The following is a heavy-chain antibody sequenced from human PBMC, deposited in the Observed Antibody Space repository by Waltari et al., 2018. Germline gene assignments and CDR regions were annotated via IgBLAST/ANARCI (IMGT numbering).Heavy chain of an antibody. Sequence: QVQLVESGGGVVQPGGSLRLSCKASGLIFSRFDMHWVRQAPGMGLVGVSVIRFDGSQKYYSESPKGRFTVSRDNSRDTLYLHMKNLESDDTATYFCAGDISVSSPSLWGRGTLVTVSS. CDR1: GLIFSRFD. J-gene: IGHJ1*01. D-gene: IGHD3-3*02. V-gene: IGHV3-30*02. CDR3: AGDISVSSPSL. CDR2: IRFDGSQK.